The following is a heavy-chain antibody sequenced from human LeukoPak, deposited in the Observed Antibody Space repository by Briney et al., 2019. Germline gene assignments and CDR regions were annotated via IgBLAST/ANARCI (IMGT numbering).Heavy chain of an antibody. V-gene: IGHV3-7*01. CDR3: ARGGADYYYYYYMDV. Sequence: SGGSLRLSCAASGFTFSSYWMTWVRQAPGKGLEWVANIKQDGSEKYYVDSVKGRFTISRDNAKNSLYLQMNSLRAEDTAVYYCARGGADYYYYYYMDVWGKGTTVTVSS. CDR1: GFTFSSYW. CDR2: IKQDGSEK. J-gene: IGHJ6*03. D-gene: IGHD4/OR15-4a*01.